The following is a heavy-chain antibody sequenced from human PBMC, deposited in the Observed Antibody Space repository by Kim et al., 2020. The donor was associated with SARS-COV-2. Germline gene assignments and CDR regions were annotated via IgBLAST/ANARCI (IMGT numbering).Heavy chain of an antibody. Sequence: SETLSLTCTVSGGSISSSSYYWGWIRQPPGKGLEWIGSIYYSGSIYYNPSLKSRVTISVDTSKNQFSLKLSSVTAADTAVYYCARQDIVVVPAAILHWFDPWGQGTLVTVSS. D-gene: IGHD2-2*02. CDR3: ARQDIVVVPAAILHWFDP. V-gene: IGHV4-39*01. CDR2: IYYSGSI. CDR1: GGSISSSSYY. J-gene: IGHJ5*02.